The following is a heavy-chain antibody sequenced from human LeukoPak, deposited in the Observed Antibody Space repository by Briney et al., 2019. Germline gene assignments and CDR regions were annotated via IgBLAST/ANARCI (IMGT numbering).Heavy chain of an antibody. CDR2: INHSGST. CDR3: ARQQLSQLYYFDY. V-gene: IGHV4-34*01. Sequence: SETLSLTCAVYGGSFSGYYWSWIRQPPGKGLEWIGEINHSGSTNYNPSLKSRVTISVDTSKNQFSLKLSSVTAADTAVYYCARQQLSQLYYFDYWGQGTLVTVSS. J-gene: IGHJ4*02. D-gene: IGHD6-13*01. CDR1: GGSFSGYY.